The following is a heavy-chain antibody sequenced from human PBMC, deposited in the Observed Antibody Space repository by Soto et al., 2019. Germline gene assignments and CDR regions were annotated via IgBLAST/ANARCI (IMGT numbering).Heavy chain of an antibody. CDR1: GYSVSSPSY. Sequence: SETLSLTCTVSGYSVSSPSYWGWIRLSLGEGPEGIASIKYGGTTFYSPSLKSRIRISIETSNVQFFLRLGSVTAADTAVYYCAKAHVMVVAGSTFAYWGHVILVTVSS. D-gene: IGHD6-19*01. V-gene: IGHV4-38-2*02. J-gene: IGHJ4*01. CDR2: IKYGGTT. CDR3: AKAHVMVVAGSTFAY.